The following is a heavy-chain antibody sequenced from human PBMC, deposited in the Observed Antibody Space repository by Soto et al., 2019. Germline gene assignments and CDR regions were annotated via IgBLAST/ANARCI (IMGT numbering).Heavy chain of an antibody. CDR3: ARVPSP. CDR2: IYHSGST. Sequence: QLQLQESGSGLVKPSQTLSLTCAVSGGSISSGGYSWSWIRQPPGKGLEWIGYIYHSGSTYYNPSPXSXXTTAVDRSKNQFSLTLSSVTAADTAVYSCARVPSPWGQGTLVTVSS. V-gene: IGHV4-30-2*01. J-gene: IGHJ5*02. CDR1: GGSISSGGYS.